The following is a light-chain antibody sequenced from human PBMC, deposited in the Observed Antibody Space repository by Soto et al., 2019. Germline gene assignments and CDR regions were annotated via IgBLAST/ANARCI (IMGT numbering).Light chain of an antibody. V-gene: IGKV1-5*03. Sequence: DIQMTQSPSTLSGSVGDRVTITCRASQTISSWLAWYQQKPRKAPKLLIYKASTLKSRVPPGISGSGAWTKFTLTISSLQPDDFATYYCQHYNSYSEAFGQGTKVDIK. J-gene: IGKJ1*01. CDR1: QTISSW. CDR3: QHYNSYSEA. CDR2: KAS.